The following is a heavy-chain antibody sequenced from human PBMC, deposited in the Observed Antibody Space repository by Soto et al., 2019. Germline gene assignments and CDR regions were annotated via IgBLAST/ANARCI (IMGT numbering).Heavy chain of an antibody. CDR2: IIPIFGTA. V-gene: IGHV1-69*13. CDR1: GGTFSSYA. D-gene: IGHD3-16*01. CDR3: AKARLWGGDGYNYFYYYGLDV. Sequence: GASVKVSCKASGGTFSSYAISWVRQAPGQGLEWMGGIIPIFGTANYAQKFQGRVTITADESTSTAYMELSSLRAEDTALYYCAKARLWGGDGYNYFYYYGLDVWGQGTTVTVSS. J-gene: IGHJ6*02.